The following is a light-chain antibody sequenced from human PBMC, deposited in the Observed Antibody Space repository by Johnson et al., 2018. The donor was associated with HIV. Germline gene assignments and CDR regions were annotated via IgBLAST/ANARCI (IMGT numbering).Light chain of an antibody. CDR2: ENN. CDR1: NSNIGNNY. V-gene: IGLV1-51*02. CDR3: GTWDSSLSAEV. Sequence: QSVLTQPPSVSAAPGQKVTISCSGSNSNIGNNYVSWYQQLPGTAPKLLIYENNKRPSGIPDRFSGSKYGTSATLGITGLQTGDEADYYCGTWDSSLSAEVFGTGTKVTVL. J-gene: IGLJ1*01.